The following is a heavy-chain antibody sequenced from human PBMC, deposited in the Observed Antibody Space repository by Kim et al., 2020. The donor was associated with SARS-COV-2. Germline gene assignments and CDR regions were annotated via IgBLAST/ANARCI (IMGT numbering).Heavy chain of an antibody. CDR1: GYTFTSYP. CDR2: INAGTGNT. J-gene: IGHJ6*02. V-gene: IGHV1-3*01. Sequence: ASVKVSCKASGYTFTSYPMHWVRQAPGQRLEWMGWINAGTGNTKYSHKFQDRVTITRDTSASTAYMELSSLRSEDTAVYYCAREHIFGVVIIVGMDVWGQGTTVTVSS. D-gene: IGHD3-3*02. CDR3: AREHIFGVVIIVGMDV.